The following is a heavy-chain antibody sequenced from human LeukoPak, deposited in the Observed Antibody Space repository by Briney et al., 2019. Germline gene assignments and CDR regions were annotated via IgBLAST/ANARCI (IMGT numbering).Heavy chain of an antibody. J-gene: IGHJ3*02. Sequence: GGSLRLSCAASGFTFDDYGMSWVRQAPGKGLEWVGRTRNKANSYTTEYAASVKGRFTISRDDSKNSLYLQMNSLKTEDTAVYYCARYNTYLDAFDIWGQGTMVTVSS. D-gene: IGHD5-24*01. CDR3: ARYNTYLDAFDI. V-gene: IGHV3-72*01. CDR1: GFTFDDYG. CDR2: TRNKANSYTT.